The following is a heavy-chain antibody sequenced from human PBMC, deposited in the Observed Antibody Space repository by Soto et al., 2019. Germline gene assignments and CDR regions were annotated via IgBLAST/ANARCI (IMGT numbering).Heavy chain of an antibody. D-gene: IGHD3-9*01. CDR2: IVVGSGNT. V-gene: IGHV1-58*01. J-gene: IGHJ6*02. Sequence: SVKVSCKASGFTFTSSAVQWVRQARGQRLERIGWIVVGSGNTNYAQKFQERVTITRDMSTSTAYMELSSLRSEDTAVYYCAAGGSDYYDILSGYYNPPYYYYGMDVWGQGTTVTVSS. CDR1: GFTFTSSA. CDR3: AAGGSDYYDILSGYYNPPYYYYGMDV.